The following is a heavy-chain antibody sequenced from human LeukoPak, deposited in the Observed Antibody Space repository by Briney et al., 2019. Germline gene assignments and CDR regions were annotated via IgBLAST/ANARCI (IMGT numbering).Heavy chain of an antibody. CDR3: ARENSSGWYRGYYYYMDV. Sequence: SETLSLTCAVYGGSFSSYYWSWIRQPAGKGLEWIGRIHTSGSTNYNPSLKSRVTMSVDTSKNQFSLKLSSVTAADTAVYYCARENSSGWYRGYYYYMDVWGKGTTVTVSS. CDR1: GGSFSSYY. CDR2: IHTSGST. V-gene: IGHV4-4*07. D-gene: IGHD6-19*01. J-gene: IGHJ6*03.